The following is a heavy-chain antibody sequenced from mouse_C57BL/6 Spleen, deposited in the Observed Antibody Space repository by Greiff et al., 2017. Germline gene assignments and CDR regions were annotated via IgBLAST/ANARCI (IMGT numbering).Heavy chain of an antibody. J-gene: IGHJ2*01. CDR1: GYAFSSYW. Sequence: VKLQQSGAELVKPGASVKISCKASGYAFSSYWMNWVKQRPGKGLEWIGQIYPGDGDTNYNGKFKGKATLTADKSSSTAYMQLSSLTSEDSAVYFCARGGYYPDYFDYCGQGTTRTVSS. CDR3: ARGGYYPDYFDY. D-gene: IGHD2-3*01. CDR2: IYPGDGDT. V-gene: IGHV1-80*01.